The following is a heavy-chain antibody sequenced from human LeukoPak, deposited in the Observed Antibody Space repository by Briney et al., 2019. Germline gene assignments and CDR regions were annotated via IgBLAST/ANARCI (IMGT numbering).Heavy chain of an antibody. J-gene: IGHJ4*02. CDR3: TKGTSGWEQRLDY. D-gene: IGHD1-26*01. CDR1: GFTFSSYA. V-gene: IGHV3-23*01. CDR2: ISGSGETT. Sequence: GGSLRLSCAASGFTFSSYAMGWVRQAPGKGLEWVSAISGSGETTYYADSVMGRFTISRDNSKSTFFLQMNSLRAEDTAVYYCTKGTSGWEQRLDYWGQGTLVTVSS.